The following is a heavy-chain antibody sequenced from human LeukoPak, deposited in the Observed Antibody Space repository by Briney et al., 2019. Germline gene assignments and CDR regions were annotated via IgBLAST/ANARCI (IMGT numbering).Heavy chain of an antibody. D-gene: IGHD3-10*01. CDR2: IYTSGST. V-gene: IGHV4-4*07. CDR3: AREIWFRELYPLHYLDY. CDR1: GGSISSYY. Sequence: PSETLSLTCTVSGGSISSYYWSWIRQPAGKGLEWIGRIYTSGSTNYNPSLKSRVTMSVDTSKNQFSLKLSSVTAADTAVYYCAREIWFRELYPLHYLDYWGQGTLVTVSS. J-gene: IGHJ4*02.